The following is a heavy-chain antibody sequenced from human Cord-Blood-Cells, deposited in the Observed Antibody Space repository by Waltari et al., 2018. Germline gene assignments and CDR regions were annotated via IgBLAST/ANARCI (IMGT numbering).Heavy chain of an antibody. CDR2: ISSSGSTI. CDR1: GFTFSDYY. J-gene: IGHJ3*02. Sequence: QVQLVESGGGLVKPGGSLRLSCAASGFTFSDYYMSWIRQAPGKGLEWVSYISSSGSTIYYADSVKGRFTISRDNAKNSLYLQMNSLRAEDTAVYYCVSYPPLDFWSGDAFDIWGQGTMVTVSS. D-gene: IGHD3-3*01. V-gene: IGHV3-11*01. CDR3: VSYPPLDFWSGDAFDI.